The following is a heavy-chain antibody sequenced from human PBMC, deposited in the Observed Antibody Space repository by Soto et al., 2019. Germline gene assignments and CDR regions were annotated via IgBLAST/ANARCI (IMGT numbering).Heavy chain of an antibody. Sequence: SETLSLTCTVSGGSISSSSYYWGWIRQPPGKGLEWIGSIYYSGSTYYNPSLKSRVTISVDTSKNQFSLKLSSVTAADTAVYYCASSGYSYGYCFDYWGQGTLVTVSS. CDR2: IYYSGST. D-gene: IGHD5-18*01. J-gene: IGHJ4*02. V-gene: IGHV4-39*01. CDR1: GGSISSSSYY. CDR3: ASSGYSYGYCFDY.